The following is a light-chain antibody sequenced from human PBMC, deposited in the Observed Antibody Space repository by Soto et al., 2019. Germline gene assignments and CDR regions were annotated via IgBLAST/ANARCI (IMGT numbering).Light chain of an antibody. V-gene: IGKV4-1*01. CDR1: QNLLYISNNKNY. J-gene: IGKJ2*01. CDR3: QQYYSTLT. Sequence: DIVMTQSPDSLAVSLGERATINCKSRQNLLYISNNKNYLAWYQQKPGQPPKLLIYCASTRESGVPDRFSGSGSGTDFTLTISSVQAEDVAVYSFQQYYSTLTFGQGTKLEIK. CDR2: CAS.